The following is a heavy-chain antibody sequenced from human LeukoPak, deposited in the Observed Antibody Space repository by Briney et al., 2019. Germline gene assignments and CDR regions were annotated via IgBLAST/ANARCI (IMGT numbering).Heavy chain of an antibody. CDR1: GFTFSSYA. V-gene: IGHV3-23*01. CDR3: XKXGYXSSWYRSGYFDY. J-gene: IGHJ4*02. D-gene: IGHD6-13*01. Sequence: PGGSLRLSCAASGFTFSSYAMSWVRQAPGKGLEWVSAISGSGGSTYYADSVKGRFTISRGNSKNTLYLQMNSLRAEDTAVYYCXKXGYXSSWYRSGYFDYWGQGTLVTVSS. CDR2: ISGSGGST.